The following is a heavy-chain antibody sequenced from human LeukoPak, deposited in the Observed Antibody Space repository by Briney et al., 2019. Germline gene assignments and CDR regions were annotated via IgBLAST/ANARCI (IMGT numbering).Heavy chain of an antibody. CDR3: ARVSDYYGSGSYPNWFDP. J-gene: IGHJ5*02. CDR2: INHSGST. Sequence: SETLSLTCAVSGYSISNGYYWVWIRQPPGKGLEWIGEINHSGSTNYNPSLKSRVTISVDTSKNQFSLKLSSVTAADTAVYYCARVSDYYGSGSYPNWFDPWGQGTLVTVSS. CDR1: GYSISNGYY. V-gene: IGHV4-38-2*01. D-gene: IGHD3-10*01.